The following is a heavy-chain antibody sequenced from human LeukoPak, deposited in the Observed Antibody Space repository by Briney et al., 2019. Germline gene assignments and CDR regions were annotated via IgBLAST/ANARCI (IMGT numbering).Heavy chain of an antibody. Sequence: GGSLRLSCAASGITFGNNWMHWVRQGPGKGLVWISRINSDGGGAIYADSVKGRFTVSRDNAKNTLYLQMNSLRAEDTAVYYCARLWEGGLRSPLYYYYYGLDAWGKGTTVTVSS. D-gene: IGHD3-16*01. CDR3: ARLWEGGLRSPLYYYYYGLDA. J-gene: IGHJ6*04. CDR2: INSDGGGA. V-gene: IGHV3-74*01. CDR1: GITFGNNW.